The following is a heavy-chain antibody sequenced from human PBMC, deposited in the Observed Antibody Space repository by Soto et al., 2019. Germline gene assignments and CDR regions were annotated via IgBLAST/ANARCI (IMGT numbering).Heavy chain of an antibody. Sequence: QVQLVQSGAEVKKPGASVKVSCKASGYTFTSYGISWVRQAPGRGLEWMGWISAYNGNTNYAQKLQGRVTKTTDTSTSTDYMEPRSLRSDDTAVYYCARGGYYDSSGYYSFDYWGQGTLVTVSS. V-gene: IGHV1-18*01. CDR2: ISAYNGNT. CDR1: GYTFTSYG. CDR3: ARGGYYDSSGYYSFDY. D-gene: IGHD3-22*01. J-gene: IGHJ4*02.